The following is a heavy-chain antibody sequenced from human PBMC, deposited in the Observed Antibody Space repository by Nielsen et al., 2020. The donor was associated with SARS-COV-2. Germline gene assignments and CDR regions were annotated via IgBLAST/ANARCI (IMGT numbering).Heavy chain of an antibody. V-gene: IGHV1-46*01. Sequence: WVRQAPGQGLEWMGIINPSGGSTSYAQKFQGRVTMTRDTSTSTVYMELSSLRSEDTAVYYCARDESYYDFWSGYFYYYYYGMDVWGQGTTVTVSS. CDR2: INPSGGST. J-gene: IGHJ6*02. D-gene: IGHD3-3*01. CDR3: ARDESYYDFWSGYFYYYYYGMDV.